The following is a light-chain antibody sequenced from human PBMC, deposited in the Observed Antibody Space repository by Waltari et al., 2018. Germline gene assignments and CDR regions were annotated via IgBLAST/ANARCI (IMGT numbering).Light chain of an antibody. CDR1: QSISSY. CDR3: QQRSTSFT. J-gene: IGKJ3*01. Sequence: EIVLTQSPATLFLSPGERATLSCRASQSISSYLAWYQQKPGQAPRLLIYDASTRATGIPARFSGSGSVTDFTLTISSLEPEDFALYYCQQRSTSFTFGPGTRVDVK. V-gene: IGKV3-11*01. CDR2: DAS.